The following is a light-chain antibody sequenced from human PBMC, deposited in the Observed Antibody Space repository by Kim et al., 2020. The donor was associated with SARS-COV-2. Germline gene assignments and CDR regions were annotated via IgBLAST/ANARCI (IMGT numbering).Light chain of an antibody. J-gene: IGKJ2*01. CDR2: GGS. V-gene: IGKV3-20*01. CDR1: PGVSHPP. Sequence: SLAPRDTATLSCQASPGVSHPPLNWGQQRPGQAPPVLIYGGSSRATGIPDRFNGSGSGTDFTLTISRLEPEDYAVYYCQHYGGSFTFGQGTKLEI. CDR3: QHYGGSFT.